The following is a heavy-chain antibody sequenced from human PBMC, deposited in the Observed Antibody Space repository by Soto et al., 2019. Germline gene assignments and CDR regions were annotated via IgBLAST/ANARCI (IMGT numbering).Heavy chain of an antibody. D-gene: IGHD3-10*01. CDR3: ARDLWGHWHFEH. Sequence: QVQLQESGPGLVKPSETLSLICSVSGGSISTYYWNWIRQSPGKGLEWIGYIHYIGVADYNPSLKSRVTITVDTSKNQFSLKLSSVTAADTPVYYCARDLWGHWHFEHWGRGNLVTVAS. J-gene: IGHJ2*01. CDR2: IHYIGVA. CDR1: GGSISTYY. V-gene: IGHV4-59*01.